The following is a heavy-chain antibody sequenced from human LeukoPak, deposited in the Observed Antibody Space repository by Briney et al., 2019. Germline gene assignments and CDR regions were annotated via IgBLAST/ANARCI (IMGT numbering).Heavy chain of an antibody. J-gene: IGHJ4*02. CDR2: IYYSGST. Sequence: SETLSLTCTVSGDSISSSNSYWGWIRQPPGKGLEWFGTIYYSGSTYYNPSLKSRVSISLDTSKKQFSLKLSSVTAADTAVYYCARISNWGLFDYWGQGTLVTVFS. CDR3: ARISNWGLFDY. D-gene: IGHD7-27*01. CDR1: GDSISSSNSY. V-gene: IGHV4-39*01.